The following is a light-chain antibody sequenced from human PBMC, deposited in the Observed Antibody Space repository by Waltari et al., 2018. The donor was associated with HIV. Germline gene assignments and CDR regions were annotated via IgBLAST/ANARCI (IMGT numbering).Light chain of an antibody. CDR1: SSDINYENY. CDR2: EVT. Sequence: QSALPQPASVSGSPGQSITISCTGTSSDINYENYVSWYQHHPGKAPKVIIFEVTNRPSGVSSRFSGSKSGNTATLTISGLQAEDEADYFCTSYVSSASPEFGGWTRLTVL. J-gene: IGLJ3*02. V-gene: IGLV2-14*01. CDR3: TSYVSSASPE.